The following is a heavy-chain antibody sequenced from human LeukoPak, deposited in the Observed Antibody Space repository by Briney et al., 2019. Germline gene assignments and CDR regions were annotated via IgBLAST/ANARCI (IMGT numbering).Heavy chain of an antibody. CDR2: ISSDGSST. CDR1: GFTFSSYW. J-gene: IGHJ6*03. V-gene: IGHV3-74*01. Sequence: PGGSLRLSCAASGFTFSSYWMHWVRQAPGKGLVWVSRISSDGSSTSYADSVKGRFTISRDNAKNTLYLQMNSLRAEDTAVYYCAREEFYYYMDVWGKGTTVTVSS. CDR3: AREEFYYYMDV.